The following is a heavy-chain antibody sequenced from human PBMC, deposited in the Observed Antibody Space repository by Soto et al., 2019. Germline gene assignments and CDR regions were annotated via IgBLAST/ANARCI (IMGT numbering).Heavy chain of an antibody. CDR2: IWSDGSNK. Sequence: PGGSLRLSCAASGFTFSTYGMHWVRQAPGKGLEWVAVIWSDGSNKYNGDSVKGRFTISRDNSRNTLYLQMNSLRAEDTAVYFFARTYYYDSSGSNDVFDIWGQGTMVTVSS. J-gene: IGHJ3*02. D-gene: IGHD3-22*01. V-gene: IGHV3-33*01. CDR1: GFTFSTYG. CDR3: ARTYYYDSSGSNDVFDI.